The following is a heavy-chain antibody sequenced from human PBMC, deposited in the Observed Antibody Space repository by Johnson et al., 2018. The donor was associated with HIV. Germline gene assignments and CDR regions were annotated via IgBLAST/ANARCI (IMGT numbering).Heavy chain of an antibody. D-gene: IGHD2-15*01. CDR2: IKQDGREK. CDR1: GFTVSSNY. V-gene: IGHV3-7*01. J-gene: IGHJ3*02. CDR3: AKEDCSAVLCSDDAFHI. Sequence: EVQLVESGGGLVQPWGSLRLSCAASGFTVSSNYMSWVRQAPGKGLEWVANIKQDGREKYYVDSVKGRFTVSRDSSKTTLYLQMKSLRPEDTAVYCCAKEDCSAVLCSDDAFHIWGQGTMVTLSS.